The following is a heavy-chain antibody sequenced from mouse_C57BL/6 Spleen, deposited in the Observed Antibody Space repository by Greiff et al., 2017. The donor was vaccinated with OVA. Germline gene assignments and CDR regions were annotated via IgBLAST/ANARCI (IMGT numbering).Heavy chain of an antibody. D-gene: IGHD1-1*01. Sequence: VQLQQSGPELVKPGASVKISCKASGYSFTDYNMNWVKQSNGKSLEWIGVINPNYGTTSYNQKFKGKATLTVDQSSSTAYMQLNSLTSEDSAVYYCAGPYYYGSSYDYYAMDYWGQGTSVTVSS. CDR1: GYSFTDYN. J-gene: IGHJ4*01. V-gene: IGHV1-39*01. CDR3: AGPYYYGSSYDYYAMDY. CDR2: INPNYGTT.